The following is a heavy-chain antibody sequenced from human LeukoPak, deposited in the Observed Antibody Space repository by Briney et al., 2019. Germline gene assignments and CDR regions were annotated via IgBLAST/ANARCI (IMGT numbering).Heavy chain of an antibody. J-gene: IGHJ5*02. CDR3: AKEVDYGWFDP. Sequence: GGSLRLSCAASGFNFNYVWMNWVRQAPGKGLEWVSAISGGGGSTYYADSVKGRFTISRDNSKNTLYLQMNSLRAEDTAVYYCAKEVDYGWFDPWGQGTLVTVSS. D-gene: IGHD4/OR15-4a*01. V-gene: IGHV3-23*01. CDR2: ISGGGGST. CDR1: GFNFNYV.